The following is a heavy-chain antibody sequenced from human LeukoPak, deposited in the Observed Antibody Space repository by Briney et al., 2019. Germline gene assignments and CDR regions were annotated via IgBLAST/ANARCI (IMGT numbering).Heavy chain of an antibody. CDR2: ITSGRTT. V-gene: IGHV3-11*01. CDR1: GFTFSDYY. J-gene: IGHJ6*03. D-gene: IGHD3-10*01. CDR3: TTDVSARAYYYYYMDV. Sequence: GGSLRLSCAASGFTFSDYYMSWIRQAPGKGLEWVSYITSGRTTYYADSVKGRFTISRDNAKNTLYLQMNSLKTEDTAVYYCTTDVSARAYYYYYMDVWGKGTTVTVSS.